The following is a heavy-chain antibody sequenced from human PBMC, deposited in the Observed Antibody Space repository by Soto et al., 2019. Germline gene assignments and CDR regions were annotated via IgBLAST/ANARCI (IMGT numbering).Heavy chain of an antibody. CDR1: GGTFSTYT. V-gene: IGHV1-69*02. CDR2: IIPMLAVT. J-gene: IGHJ3*02. Sequence: QVHLVQSGAEVKKPGSSVKVSCKAAGGTFSTYTLIWVRQAPGQGLEWMGRIIPMLAVTNSAQRFQGRVTLPADKTTSTAFMELTSLRSDDTVVDYCSIGSWSAETFDIWGQGTMVTVSS. CDR3: SIGSWSAETFDI. D-gene: IGHD2-2*01.